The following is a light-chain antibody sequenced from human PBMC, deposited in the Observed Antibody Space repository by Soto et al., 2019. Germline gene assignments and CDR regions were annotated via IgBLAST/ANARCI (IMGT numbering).Light chain of an antibody. CDR2: GAF. CDR3: QQYGVSPLT. CDR1: ESLITKA. J-gene: IGKJ3*01. V-gene: IGKV3-20*01. Sequence: EIVLTQSPGTLSLSPGEPATVSCRATESLITKALAWYQQKPGQAPRLLIYGAFTRDAAIPDRFNGSGSGTDFALTISRLELEDSAVYYCQQYGVSPLTFGPGTKVEI.